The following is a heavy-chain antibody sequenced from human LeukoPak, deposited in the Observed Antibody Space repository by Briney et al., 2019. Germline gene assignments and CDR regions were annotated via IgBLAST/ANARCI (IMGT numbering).Heavy chain of an antibody. CDR1: GFTFISYA. V-gene: IGHV3-30-3*01. J-gene: IGHJ4*02. Sequence: PGGSLRLSCAASGFTFISYAMHWVRQAPGKGLEWVAVISYDGSNEYYADSVKGRFTISRDNSKDTLYLQMNSLRAEDTAVYYCASRNYYDSSGYYYYYFDYWGQGILVTVSS. D-gene: IGHD3-22*01. CDR2: ISYDGSNE. CDR3: ASRNYYDSSGYYYYYFDY.